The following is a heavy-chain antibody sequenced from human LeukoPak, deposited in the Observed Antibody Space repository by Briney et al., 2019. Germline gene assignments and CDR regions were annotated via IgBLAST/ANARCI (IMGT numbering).Heavy chain of an antibody. D-gene: IGHD1-26*01. CDR3: ARAIVGATLLYYYYYMDV. V-gene: IGHV4-4*07. CDR2: IYTSGST. J-gene: IGHJ6*03. Sequence: SETLSLTCTVSGGSISSYYWSWIRQPAGKGLEWIGRIYTSGSTNYNPSLKSRVTISVDTSKNQFSLKLSSVTAADTAVYYCARAIVGATLLYYYYYMDVWGKGTTVTVSS. CDR1: GGSISSYY.